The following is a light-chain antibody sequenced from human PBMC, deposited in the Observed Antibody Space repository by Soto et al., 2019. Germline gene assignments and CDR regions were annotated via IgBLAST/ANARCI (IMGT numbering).Light chain of an antibody. CDR1: QDIGNF. CDR2: AAS. CDR3: QQYHRYPAT. V-gene: IGKV1-16*02. Sequence: DIQMTQSPSSLSASVGDTVTITCRASQDIGNFFAWFQQKPGKAPKSLISAASSLQSGVPSKFSVSGSGTDFTLTINSLQPEDFATYYCQQYHRYPATFGGGTKVEI. J-gene: IGKJ4*01.